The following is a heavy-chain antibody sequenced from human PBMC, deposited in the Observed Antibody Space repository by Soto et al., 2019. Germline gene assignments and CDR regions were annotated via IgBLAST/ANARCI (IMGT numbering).Heavy chain of an antibody. CDR2: ISYDGSNK. V-gene: IGHV3-30*18. J-gene: IGHJ4*02. CDR1: GFTFSSYG. CDR3: AKAPYSGYEIDY. Sequence: QVQLLESGVGVVQPGRSLRLSCAASGFTFSSYGMHWVRQAPGKGLEWVAVISYDGSNKYYADSVKGRFTISRDNSKNTLYLQMNSLRAEDTAVYYCAKAPYSGYEIDYWGQGTLVTVSS. D-gene: IGHD5-12*01.